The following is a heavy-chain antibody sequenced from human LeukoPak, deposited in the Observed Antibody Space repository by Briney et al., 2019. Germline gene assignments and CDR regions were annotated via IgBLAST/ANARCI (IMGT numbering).Heavy chain of an antibody. CDR2: ISSTSIYI. D-gene: IGHD3-10*01. Sequence: GGSLRLSRADSGFTFSSYIMNWVRPAPAKGLEWVSSISSTSIYIYYADSANGRFTISRDNAKNSLYLQMNSLRAEDTAVYYCARDPTTYGSGSYYYYFDYWGQGTLVSVSS. CDR1: GFTFSSYI. J-gene: IGHJ4*02. V-gene: IGHV3-21*01. CDR3: ARDPTTYGSGSYYYYFDY.